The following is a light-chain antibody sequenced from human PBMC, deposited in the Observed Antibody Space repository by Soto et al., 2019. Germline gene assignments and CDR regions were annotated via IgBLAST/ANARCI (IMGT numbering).Light chain of an antibody. CDR3: PQYGSSPYT. CDR1: QSVNSRF. J-gene: IGKJ2*01. Sequence: EIVLTQSPGTLSLSPGERATLSCRASQSVNSRFLAWYLQKPGQAPRLLIYGASNRATGIPDRFSGSGSGTDFTLTISRLEPEDFAVYCCPQYGSSPYTFGQGTKLEIK. V-gene: IGKV3-20*01. CDR2: GAS.